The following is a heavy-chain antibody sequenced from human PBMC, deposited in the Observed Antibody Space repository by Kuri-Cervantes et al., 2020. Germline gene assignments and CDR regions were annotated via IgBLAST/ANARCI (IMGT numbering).Heavy chain of an antibody. Sequence: GGSLRLSCKGSGYNIITNWIGWVRQKPGKGLEWMGVIYPGSSDTIYSPSFQGQVTISADKSISTAYLQWSSLKASDTAMYYCARLNSSSSGGDYWGQGTLVTVSS. D-gene: IGHD6-6*01. CDR1: GYNIITNW. J-gene: IGHJ4*02. CDR3: ARLNSSSSGGDY. V-gene: IGHV5-51*01. CDR2: IYPGSSDT.